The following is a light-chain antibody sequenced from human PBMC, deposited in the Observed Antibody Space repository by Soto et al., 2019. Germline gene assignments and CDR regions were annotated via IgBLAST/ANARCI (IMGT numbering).Light chain of an antibody. CDR1: SSDVGSYNL. CDR2: EVS. CDR3: CSYAGGSTYV. Sequence: QSALTQPASVSGSPGQSITISCTGTSSDVGSYNLVSWYQQHPGKAPKLMIYEVSKRPSGVSNRFSGSKSGNTASLTISGLQAEDEADYYCCSYAGGSTYVFGTGTKATVL. V-gene: IGLV2-23*02. J-gene: IGLJ1*01.